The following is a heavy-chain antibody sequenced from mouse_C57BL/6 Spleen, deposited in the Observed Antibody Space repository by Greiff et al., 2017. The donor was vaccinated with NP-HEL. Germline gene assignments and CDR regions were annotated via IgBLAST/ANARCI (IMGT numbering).Heavy chain of an antibody. D-gene: IGHD1-1*01. V-gene: IGHV1-15*01. CDR1: GYTFTDYE. Sequence: VQLQQSGAELVRPGASVTLSCKASGYTFTDYEMHWVKQTPVHGLEWIGAIDPETGGTAYNQTFKGKAILTADKSSSTAYMELRSLTSEDSAVYYCTRVGATVVAPYYFDYWGQGTTLTVSS. CDR2: IDPETGGT. J-gene: IGHJ2*01. CDR3: TRVGATVVAPYYFDY.